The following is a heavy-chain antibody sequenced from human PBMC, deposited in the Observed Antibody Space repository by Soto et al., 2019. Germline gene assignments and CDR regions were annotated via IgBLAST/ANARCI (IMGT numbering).Heavy chain of an antibody. J-gene: IGHJ3*02. CDR2: LIPIFGTA. Sequence: QVQLVQSGAEVKKPGSSVTVSCKASGGTFSSYAISWVRQAPGQGLEWMGGLIPIFGTANYAQKFQGRVTITANEGTSKAYMELSSLRSENTDVYYCASRGGWLQDDAFDIWGKGTMVTVS. CDR3: ASRGGWLQDDAFDI. D-gene: IGHD5-12*01. CDR1: GGTFSSYA. V-gene: IGHV1-69*01.